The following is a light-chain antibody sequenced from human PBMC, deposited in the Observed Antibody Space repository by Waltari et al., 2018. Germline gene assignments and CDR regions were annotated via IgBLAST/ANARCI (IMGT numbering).Light chain of an antibody. CDR2: DVS. CDR3: SSYTSSSTWV. V-gene: IGLV2-14*04. Sequence: ISCTGTSSDVGGYKYVSWYQQHPGKAPKLMIYDVSKRPLGVSNRFSGSKSGNTASLTISGLQAEDEVDYYCSSYTSSSTWVFGGGTKLTVL. J-gene: IGLJ3*02. CDR1: SSDVGGYKY.